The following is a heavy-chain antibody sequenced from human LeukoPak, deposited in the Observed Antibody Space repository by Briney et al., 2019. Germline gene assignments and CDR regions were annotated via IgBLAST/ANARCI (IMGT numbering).Heavy chain of an antibody. D-gene: IGHD3-10*01. CDR2: ISGSGGST. Sequence: PGGPLRLSCAASGFTFSSYAMSWVRQAPGKGLEWVSAISGSGGSTYYADSVKGRFTISRDNSKNTLYLQMNSLRAEDTAVYYCAKDKSFLVHDNWFDPWGQGTLVTVSS. V-gene: IGHV3-23*01. CDR3: AKDKSFLVHDNWFDP. CDR1: GFTFSSYA. J-gene: IGHJ5*02.